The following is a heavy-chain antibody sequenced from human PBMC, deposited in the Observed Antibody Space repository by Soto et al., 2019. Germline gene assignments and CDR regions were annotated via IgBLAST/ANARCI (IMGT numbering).Heavy chain of an antibody. CDR3: VRDPGIAVGAQ. D-gene: IGHD1-26*01. Sequence: SETLSLACTVSGDSINTNNWWCWVRQPPGKGLEWIGEIYHTGATNYNPALKSRVTISVDKSKNQFSLNLSYVTAADTAVYYCVRDPGIAVGAQWGQGTLVTVS. V-gene: IGHV4-4*02. CDR1: GDSINTNNW. CDR2: IYHTGAT. J-gene: IGHJ4*02.